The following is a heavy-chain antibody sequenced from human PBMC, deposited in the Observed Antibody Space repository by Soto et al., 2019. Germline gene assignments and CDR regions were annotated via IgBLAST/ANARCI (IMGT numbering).Heavy chain of an antibody. J-gene: IGHJ4*02. CDR1: GFTFSPYA. V-gene: IGHV3-30-3*01. CDR2: ISFDGTNK. CDR3: ARGGPLTTISLFEY. D-gene: IGHD4-4*01. Sequence: QVQLVESGGGVVQPGRSLRLSCAASGFTFSPYAMHWVRQAPGKGLEWVAVISFDGTNKYSADSVKGRFTISRDNSKNTLYLQMNSLRAEDTAVYYCARGGPLTTISLFEYWGQGTQVTVSS.